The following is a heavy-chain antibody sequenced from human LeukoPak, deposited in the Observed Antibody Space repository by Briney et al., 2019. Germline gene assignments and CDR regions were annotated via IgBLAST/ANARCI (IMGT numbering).Heavy chain of an antibody. CDR2: MNPNSGNT. Sequence: GASVKVSCKASGYTFTSYDINWVRQATGQGHEWMGWMNPNSGNTGYAQKFQGRVTMTRNTSISTAYMELSSLRSEDTAVYYRARGYSSCWYFSWFDPWGQGTLVTVSS. D-gene: IGHD6-19*01. J-gene: IGHJ5*02. CDR3: ARGYSSCWYFSWFDP. V-gene: IGHV1-8*01. CDR1: GYTFTSYD.